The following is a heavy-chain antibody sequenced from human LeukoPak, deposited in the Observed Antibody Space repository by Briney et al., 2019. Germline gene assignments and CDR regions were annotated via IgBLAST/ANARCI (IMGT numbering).Heavy chain of an antibody. Sequence: PSETLSLTCAVYGGSFSGYYWSWIRQPPGKGLEWIGEINHSGSTNYNPSLKSRVTISVDTSKNQFSLKLSSVTAADTAVYYCARGSRITMIVVVTSFDYWGQGTLVTVSS. CDR2: INHSGST. CDR1: GGSFSGYY. V-gene: IGHV4-34*01. D-gene: IGHD3-22*01. CDR3: ARGSRITMIVVVTSFDY. J-gene: IGHJ4*02.